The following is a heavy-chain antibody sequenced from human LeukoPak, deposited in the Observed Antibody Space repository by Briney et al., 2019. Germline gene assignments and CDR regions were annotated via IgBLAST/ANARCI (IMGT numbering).Heavy chain of an antibody. Sequence: PGGSLRLSCAASGFTFDDYAMRWVRQAPGKGLEWVSLISWDGGSTYYADSVKGRFTISRDNSKNSLYLQMNSLRAEDTALYYCAKDRDAYGDYGWYMDVWGKGTTVTVSS. V-gene: IGHV3-43D*03. D-gene: IGHD4-17*01. J-gene: IGHJ6*03. CDR3: AKDRDAYGDYGWYMDV. CDR1: GFTFDDYA. CDR2: ISWDGGST.